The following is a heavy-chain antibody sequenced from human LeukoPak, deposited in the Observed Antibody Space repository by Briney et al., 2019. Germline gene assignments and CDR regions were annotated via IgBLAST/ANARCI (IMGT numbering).Heavy chain of an antibody. CDR3: ARVGGSGWPGVNWYFDL. V-gene: IGHV1-69*05. CDR1: GGTFSSYA. CDR2: IIPIFGTA. J-gene: IGHJ2*01. D-gene: IGHD6-19*01. Sequence: GASVKVSCKASGGTFSSYAISWVRQAPGQGLEWMGGIIPIFGTANYAQKFQGRVTITTDESTSTAYMELSSLRSEDTAVYYCARVGGSGWPGVNWYFDLWGRGTLVTVSS.